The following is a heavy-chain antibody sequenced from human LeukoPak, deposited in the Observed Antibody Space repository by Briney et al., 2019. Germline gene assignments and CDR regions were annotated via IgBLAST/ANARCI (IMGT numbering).Heavy chain of an antibody. CDR2: IYYSGST. V-gene: IGHV4-59*01. J-gene: IGHJ4*02. Sequence: KPSETLSLTCTVSGGSISSYYWSWIRQPPGKGLEWIGYIYYSGSTNYNPSLKSRVTISVDTSKNQFSLKLSSVTAADTAVHYCAREFYYDSSGFGYWGQGTLVTVSS. D-gene: IGHD3-22*01. CDR3: AREFYYDSSGFGY. CDR1: GGSISSYY.